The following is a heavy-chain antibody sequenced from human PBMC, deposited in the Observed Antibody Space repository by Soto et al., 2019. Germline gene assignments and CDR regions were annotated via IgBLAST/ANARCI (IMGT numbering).Heavy chain of an antibody. CDR2: IYYSGST. CDR1: GGSISSDGYY. Sequence: SETLSLTCTVSGGSISSDGYYWSWIRQHPGKGLEWIGYIYYSGSTYYNPSLKSRVTISVDTSKNQFSLKLSSVTAADTAVYYCASVTAAAFDIWGQGTMVTVSS. CDR3: ASVTAAAFDI. D-gene: IGHD6-13*01. J-gene: IGHJ3*02. V-gene: IGHV4-31*03.